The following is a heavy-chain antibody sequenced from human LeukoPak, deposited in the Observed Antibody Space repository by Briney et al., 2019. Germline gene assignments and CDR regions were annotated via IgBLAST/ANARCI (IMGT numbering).Heavy chain of an antibody. CDR3: AVVSSYYFDY. J-gene: IGHJ4*02. CDR2: SIPIFGTA. V-gene: IGHV1-69*05. CDR1: GGTFSSYT. Sequence: SVKVSCKDSGGTFSSYTFSWVRQAPGQGLEWMGRSIPIFGTANYAQKFQDRVTISTDESTSTAYMELSSLRSEDTAMYYCAVVSSYYFDYWGQGTLVTVSS. D-gene: IGHD2-15*01.